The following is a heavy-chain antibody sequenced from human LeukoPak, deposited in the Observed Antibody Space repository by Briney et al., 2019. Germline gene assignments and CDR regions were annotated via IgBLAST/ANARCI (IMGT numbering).Heavy chain of an antibody. V-gene: IGHV3-7*01. Sequence: GGSLRLSCEASEFTFTTYWMSWVRQAPGKGLEWVANIKKDGSEKYYVDAVKGRFTISRDNAKTSLYLQMNSLRADDTAVYYCARDAGLVRGVIEGGWFDPWGQGTLVTVSS. J-gene: IGHJ5*02. CDR2: IKKDGSEK. CDR1: EFTFTTYW. D-gene: IGHD3-10*01. CDR3: ARDAGLVRGVIEGGWFDP.